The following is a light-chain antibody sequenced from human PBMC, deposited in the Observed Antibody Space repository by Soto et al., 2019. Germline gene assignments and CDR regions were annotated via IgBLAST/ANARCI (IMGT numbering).Light chain of an antibody. J-gene: IGKJ5*01. CDR2: IAS. CDR3: QQVNSYPIT. Sequence: DIQMTQSPPSLSASVGDRVAITCRASQTISTSLNWYRQRPGQAPKLLMYIASTLQTGVPSRFSGSGSGTEFTLTITSLQPEDFATYYCQQVNSYPITFGQGTRLEIK. CDR1: QTISTS. V-gene: IGKV1-9*01.